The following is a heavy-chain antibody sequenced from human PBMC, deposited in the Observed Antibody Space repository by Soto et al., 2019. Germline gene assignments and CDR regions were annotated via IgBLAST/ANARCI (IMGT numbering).Heavy chain of an antibody. CDR1: GGSISSGDYY. Sequence: TLSLTCTFSGGSISSGDYYWSWIRQPPGKGLEWIGYIYYSGSTYYNPSLKSRVTISVDTSKNQFSLKLSSVTAADTAVYYCARVGRGVVTAIQYFDYWGQGTLVTVSS. CDR3: ARVGRGVVTAIQYFDY. V-gene: IGHV4-30-4*01. D-gene: IGHD2-21*02. CDR2: IYYSGST. J-gene: IGHJ4*02.